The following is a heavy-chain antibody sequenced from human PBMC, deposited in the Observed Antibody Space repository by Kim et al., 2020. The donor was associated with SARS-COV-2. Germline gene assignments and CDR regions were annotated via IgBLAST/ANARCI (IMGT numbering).Heavy chain of an antibody. CDR3: AYIPDY. CDR2: VVPTLGIV. J-gene: IGHJ4*02. Sequence: SVKVSCKVSGATFTNYGISWVRQAPGQGLQWRGRVVPTLGIVDHVQKFRDRVTITADESTKTAYMELNSLRSEDTAVYYFAYIPDYWGQGTLVTVSS. V-gene: IGHV1-69*04. D-gene: IGHD2-21*01. CDR1: GATFTNYG.